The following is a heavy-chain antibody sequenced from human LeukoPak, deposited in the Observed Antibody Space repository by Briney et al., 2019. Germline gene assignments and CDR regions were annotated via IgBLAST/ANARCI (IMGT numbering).Heavy chain of an antibody. CDR3: AREFDYEGVDP. CDR2: INHSGRT. D-gene: IGHD4-17*01. CDR1: GGSFSGYY. J-gene: IGHJ5*02. Sequence: SETLSLTCAVYGGSFSGYYWSWIRQPPGKGLEWIGEINHSGRTNYNPSLKSRVYISVDTSKNQFSLELSSLTAADTAVYYCAREFDYEGVDPWGQGTLVTVSS. V-gene: IGHV4-34*01.